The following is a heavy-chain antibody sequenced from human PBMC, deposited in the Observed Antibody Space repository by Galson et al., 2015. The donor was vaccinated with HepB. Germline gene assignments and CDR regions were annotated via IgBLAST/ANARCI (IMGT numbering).Heavy chain of an antibody. J-gene: IGHJ6*02. CDR1: GGTFSSYA. V-gene: IGHV1-69*06. D-gene: IGHD6-13*01. Sequence: SVKVSCKASGGTFSSYAISWVRQTPGQGLEWMGGIIPIFGTANYAQKFQGRVTITADKSTSTAYMELSSLRSEDTAVYYCARDREQQLVREYYYYYGMDVWGQGTTVTVSS. CDR3: ARDREQQLVREYYYYYGMDV. CDR2: IIPIFGTA.